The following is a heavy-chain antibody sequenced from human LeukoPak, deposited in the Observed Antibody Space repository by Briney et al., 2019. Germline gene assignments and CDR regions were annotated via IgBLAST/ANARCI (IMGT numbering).Heavy chain of an antibody. D-gene: IGHD3-22*01. CDR3: ASAYDNTGYYYRFDY. Sequence: SSVKLSFTSSGCACSINAFSWLWQGPGQRLGWLGRIMPTFAAANYAQTFQNRVSITTDESTSSLYMQLSSLRSEDTAIYYCASAYDNTGYYYRFDYWGRGTLVTVSS. CDR1: GCACSINA. J-gene: IGHJ4*02. V-gene: IGHV1-69*05. CDR2: IMPTFAAA.